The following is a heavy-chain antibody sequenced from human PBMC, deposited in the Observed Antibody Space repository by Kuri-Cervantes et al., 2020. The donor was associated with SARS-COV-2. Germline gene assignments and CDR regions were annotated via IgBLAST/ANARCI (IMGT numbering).Heavy chain of an antibody. CDR1: GYSISSGYY. Sequence: CTVSGYSISSGYYWAWIRQPAGKGLEWIGRIYTSGNTNCNPSLKSRVTMSVDTSKNQFSLKLSSVTAADTAVYYCARVPRHICSSTSCYILGRGNYYYMDVWGKGTTVTVSS. CDR3: ARVPRHICSSTSCYILGRGNYYYMDV. D-gene: IGHD2-2*02. CDR2: IYTSGNT. J-gene: IGHJ6*03. V-gene: IGHV4-61*02.